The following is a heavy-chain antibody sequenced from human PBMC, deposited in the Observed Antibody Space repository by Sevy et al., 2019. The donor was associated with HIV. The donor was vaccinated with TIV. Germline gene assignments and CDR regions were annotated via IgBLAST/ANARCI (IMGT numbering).Heavy chain of an antibody. Sequence: GGSLRLSCVGSGFPFGSHSMHWVRQAPGKGLEWVAVISYDGDNKYYADSVKGRFTISRDNSKNTLFLQMNSLRGDDTAVYHCAKDRRRGYSFGLDSWGQGTLVTVSS. D-gene: IGHD5-18*01. CDR3: AKDRRRGYSFGLDS. CDR1: GFPFGSHS. CDR2: ISYDGDNK. J-gene: IGHJ5*01. V-gene: IGHV3-30*18.